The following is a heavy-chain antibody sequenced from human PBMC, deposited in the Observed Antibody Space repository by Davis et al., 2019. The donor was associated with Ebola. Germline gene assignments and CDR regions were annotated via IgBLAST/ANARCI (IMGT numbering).Heavy chain of an antibody. CDR3: TRFSRGELENY. V-gene: IGHV3-7*01. D-gene: IGHD3-10*01. CDR2: IRQDGSDK. Sequence: ASLKISCAASGFTSSNYWMTWLRLAPGRGLEWVANIRQDGSDKQYVGSVAGRFTVSRDNAKNSLYLQMNSLRVEDTGVYYCTRFSRGELENYWGQGALVTVSS. CDR1: GFTSSNYW. J-gene: IGHJ4*02.